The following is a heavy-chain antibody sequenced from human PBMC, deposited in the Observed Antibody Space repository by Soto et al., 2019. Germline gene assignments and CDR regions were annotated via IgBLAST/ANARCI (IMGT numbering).Heavy chain of an antibody. CDR3: FGGNGGPQ. CDR2: IKPDGSVT. D-gene: IGHD3-16*01. J-gene: IGHJ4*02. Sequence: PGGSLRLSCRTSDFTLGNYWMNWARQAPGKGLEWVANIKPDGSVTNYLDSVKGRFTISRDNVRNSVSLQMNGLRVEDTAVYFCFGGNGGPQWGQGTLVTVSS. V-gene: IGHV3-7*03. CDR1: DFTLGNYW.